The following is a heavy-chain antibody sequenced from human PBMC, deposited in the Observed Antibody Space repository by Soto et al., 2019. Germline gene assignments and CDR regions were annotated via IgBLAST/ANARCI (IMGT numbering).Heavy chain of an antibody. CDR1: GGTFTSYA. Sequence: QVQLVQSGAEVRKPGSSVKVSCQASGGTFTSYAVTWVRQAPGQGLEWMGGIIPLLETVDYAEKFQGRVTISVDASTGTAYLDLTSLRSDDTAGYYCARGVWDCRGRGCYGWFGPWGQGTLVIVSS. CDR3: ARGVWDCRGRGCYGWFGP. V-gene: IGHV1-69*01. CDR2: IIPLLETV. D-gene: IGHD2-15*01. J-gene: IGHJ5*02.